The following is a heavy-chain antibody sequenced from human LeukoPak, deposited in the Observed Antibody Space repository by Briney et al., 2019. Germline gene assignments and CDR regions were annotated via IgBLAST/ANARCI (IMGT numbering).Heavy chain of an antibody. CDR3: ARGIVGALFDY. D-gene: IGHD1-26*01. V-gene: IGHV3-53*04. CDR2: IYSGGST. Sequence: AGGSLRLSCAASGFTVSSNYMSWVRQAPGKGLEWVSVIYSGGSTYYADSVKGRFTISRHNSKNTLYLQMNSLRAEDTAVYYCARGIVGALFDYWGQGTLVTVSS. J-gene: IGHJ4*02. CDR1: GFTVSSNY.